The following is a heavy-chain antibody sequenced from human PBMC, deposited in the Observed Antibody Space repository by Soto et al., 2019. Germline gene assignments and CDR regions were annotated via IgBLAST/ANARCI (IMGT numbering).Heavy chain of an antibody. D-gene: IGHD3-16*01. CDR2: ISYDGSNK. Sequence: QVQLVESGGGVVQPGRSLRLSCAASGFTFSSYGMHWVRQAPGKGLEWVAVISYDGSNKYYADSVKGRFTISRDKSKNTLYLQMNSLRAEDTAVYYCAKELSYSLGAFDIWGQGTMVTVSS. CDR1: GFTFSSYG. V-gene: IGHV3-30*18. CDR3: AKELSYSLGAFDI. J-gene: IGHJ3*02.